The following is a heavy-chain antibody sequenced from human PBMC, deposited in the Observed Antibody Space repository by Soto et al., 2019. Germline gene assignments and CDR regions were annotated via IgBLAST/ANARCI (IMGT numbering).Heavy chain of an antibody. Sequence: SETLSLTCAVYGGSFSGYYWTWIRQPPGTGLEWIGDINYSGSTNYNPSLKSRVTISVDTSKNQFSLKLSSVTAADTAVYYCARRYGYSFDYWGQGTLVTVSS. V-gene: IGHV4-34*01. CDR2: INYSGST. D-gene: IGHD4-4*01. CDR3: ARRYGYSFDY. J-gene: IGHJ4*02. CDR1: GGSFSGYY.